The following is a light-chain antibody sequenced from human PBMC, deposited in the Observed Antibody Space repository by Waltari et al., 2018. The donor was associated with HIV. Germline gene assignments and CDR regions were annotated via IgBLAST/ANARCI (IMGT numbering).Light chain of an antibody. CDR3: QQYGSSPRT. CDR1: ESLGSSY. J-gene: IGKJ1*01. CDR2: GAS. V-gene: IGKV3-20*01. Sequence: EIVLTQSPGTLSFAPGTRATLSCRASESLGSSYLAWYQQKPGQAPRLLIFGASGRATGIPDRFSGSGSGTDFTLTISNVQTEDFAVYYCQQYGSSPRTFGQGTKVEIK.